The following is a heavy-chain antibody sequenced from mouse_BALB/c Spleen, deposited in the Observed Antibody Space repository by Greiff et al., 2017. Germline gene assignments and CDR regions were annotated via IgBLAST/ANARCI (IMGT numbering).Heavy chain of an antibody. CDR3: ARRAIYYDYDYAMDY. V-gene: IGHV5-9-3*01. CDR2: ISSGGSYT. J-gene: IGHJ4*01. Sequence: EVKLVESGGGLVKPGGSLKLSCAASGFTFSSYAMSWVRQTPEKRLEWVATISSGGSYTYYPDSVKGRFTISRDNAKNTLYLQMSSLRSEDTAMYYCARRAIYYDYDYAMDYWGQGTSVTVSS. CDR1: GFTFSSYA. D-gene: IGHD2-4*01.